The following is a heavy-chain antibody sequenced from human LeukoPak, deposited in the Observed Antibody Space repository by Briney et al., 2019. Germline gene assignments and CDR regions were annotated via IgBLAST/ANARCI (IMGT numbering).Heavy chain of an antibody. V-gene: IGHV4-59*08. CDR2: IYHSGIT. CDR3: TSFTFGHNWFDP. J-gene: IGHJ5*02. CDR1: GGSFTSYY. Sequence: PSETLSLTCTVSGGSFTSYYWNWIRQPPGKGLEWIGYIYHSGITNYNPSLKSRVTISVDTPKNQFSLKLSSVTAADTAVYYCTSFTFGHNWFDPWGQGTLVTVSS. D-gene: IGHD2/OR15-2a*01.